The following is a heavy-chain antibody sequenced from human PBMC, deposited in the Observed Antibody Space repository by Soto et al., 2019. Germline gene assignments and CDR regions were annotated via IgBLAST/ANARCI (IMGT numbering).Heavy chain of an antibody. D-gene: IGHD4-4*01. CDR1: GFTFSSYA. CDR2: ISYDGSNK. J-gene: IGHJ4*02. Sequence: GGSLRLSCAASGFTFSSYAMHWVRQAPGKGLEWVAVISYDGSNKYYADSVKGRFTISRDNSKNTLYLQMNSLRAEDTAVYYCARSHYSNRPYYFDYWGQGTLVTV. CDR3: ARSHYSNRPYYFDY. V-gene: IGHV3-30-3*01.